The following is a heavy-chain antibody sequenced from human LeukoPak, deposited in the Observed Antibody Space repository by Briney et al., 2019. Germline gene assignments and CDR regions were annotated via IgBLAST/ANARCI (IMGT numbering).Heavy chain of an antibody. CDR2: VYGDGSDP. Sequence: GGSLRLSCTASGFTFSIYWMHWVRQAPGKGLVWVSRVYGDGSDPRYSDSVKGRFTVSRDNAKNTLYLQMNSLRAEDTALYYCARGAVSHYDILTDPWGQGTLVPVSS. J-gene: IGHJ4*02. D-gene: IGHD3-9*01. V-gene: IGHV3-74*01. CDR3: ARGAVSHYDILTDP. CDR1: GFTFSIYW.